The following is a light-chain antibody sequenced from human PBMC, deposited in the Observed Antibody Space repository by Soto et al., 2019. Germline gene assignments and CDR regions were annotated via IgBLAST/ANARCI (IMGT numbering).Light chain of an antibody. CDR1: QSVSSSY. J-gene: IGKJ1*01. V-gene: IGKV3-20*01. CDR3: QQYGGSRWT. CDR2: GTS. Sequence: EIVLTQSPGTLSLSPGERATLSCRASQSVSSSYLAWYQQRPGQAPRLLIYGTSSRATGIPDRFSGSGSGTDFTLTISSLDPEDFAVYYCQQYGGSRWTFGQGTKVDIK.